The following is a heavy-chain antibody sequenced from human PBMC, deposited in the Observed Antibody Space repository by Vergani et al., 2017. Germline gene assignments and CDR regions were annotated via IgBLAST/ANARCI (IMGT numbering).Heavy chain of an antibody. CDR1: GFTFGDYA. CDR3: TRVPNGGYCSGGSCYPGD. Sequence: EVQLVESGGGLVKPGRSLRLSCTASGFTFGDYAMSWFRQAPGKGLEWVGFIRSKAYGGTTEYAASVKGRFTISRDDSKSIAYLQMNSLKTEDTAVYYCTRVPNGGYCSGGSCYPGDWGQGTLVTVSS. V-gene: IGHV3-49*05. D-gene: IGHD2-15*01. CDR2: IRSKAYGGTT. J-gene: IGHJ4*02.